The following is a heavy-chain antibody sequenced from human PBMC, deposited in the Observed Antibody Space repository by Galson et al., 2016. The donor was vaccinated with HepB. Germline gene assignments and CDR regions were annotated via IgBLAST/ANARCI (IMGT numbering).Heavy chain of an antibody. CDR3: ARVSFRDFDF. CDR1: GGSFSGYY. CDR2: INRSGST. J-gene: IGHJ4*02. Sequence: SETLSLTCTIHGGSFSGYYWGWIRQPPGKGLEWIGEINRSGSTNYKSSLKSRITISVDTSKNQFFLNLTSMTAADTAVYYCARVSFRDFDFWGQGTLVTVSS. V-gene: IGHV4-34*01.